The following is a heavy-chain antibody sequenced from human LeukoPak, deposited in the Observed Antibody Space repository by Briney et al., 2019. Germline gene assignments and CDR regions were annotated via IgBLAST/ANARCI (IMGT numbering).Heavy chain of an antibody. CDR3: ARGVTAGVDF. Sequence: ASVKLSCKASGYTFTTYDINWVRQATAQGLEWMGWMSPNSGNTGYAQKFQGRVTMTRDTSINTAYMELSSLTSEDTAVYFCARGVTAGVDFWGQGTLVTVSP. V-gene: IGHV1-8*01. D-gene: IGHD6-25*01. J-gene: IGHJ4*02. CDR1: GYTFTTYD. CDR2: MSPNSGNT.